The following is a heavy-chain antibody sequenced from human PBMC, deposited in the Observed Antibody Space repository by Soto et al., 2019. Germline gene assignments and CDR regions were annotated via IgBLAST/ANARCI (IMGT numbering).Heavy chain of an antibody. CDR2: ISAYNGNT. Sequence: ASVKVSCKASGYTFTSYGISWVRQAPGQGLEWMGWISAYNGNTNYAQKLQGRVTMTTDTSTSTAYMELRSLRSDDTAVYYCARVPVVYYCTRGNLYCLACAFDIWGQGTMVTVSS. J-gene: IGHJ3*02. CDR3: ARVPVVYYCTRGNLYCLACAFDI. D-gene: IGHD2-8*01. V-gene: IGHV1-18*01. CDR1: GYTFTSYG.